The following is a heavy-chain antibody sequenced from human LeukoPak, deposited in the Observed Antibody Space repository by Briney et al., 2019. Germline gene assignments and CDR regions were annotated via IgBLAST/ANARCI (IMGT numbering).Heavy chain of an antibody. CDR3: AKAQQQLSYTYDAFDI. D-gene: IGHD6-13*01. CDR1: GFTSDDYT. J-gene: IGHJ3*02. CDR2: ISWDGSST. Sequence: GGSLRLSCAASGFTSDDYTMHWVRQTPGKGLEWVSLISWDGSSTFYADSVKGRFTISRDNSKNSLFLQMNTLRTEDTALYYCAKAQQQLSYTYDAFDIWGQGTMVTVSS. V-gene: IGHV3-43*01.